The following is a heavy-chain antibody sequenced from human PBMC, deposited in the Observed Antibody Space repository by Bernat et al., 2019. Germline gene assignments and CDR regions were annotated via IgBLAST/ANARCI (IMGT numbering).Heavy chain of an antibody. CDR3: ARGSDLWFGIDY. CDR1: GFSFNNYW. D-gene: IGHD3-10*01. V-gene: IGHV3-7*03. J-gene: IGHJ4*02. Sequence: EVQLVESGGGLVQPGGSLRLSCAASGFSFNNYWMHWVRQAPGTGLEWVANMNLDGSATHYADSVKGRFIISRDNAENSLYLQMNSLTAEDTAVYYCARGSDLWFGIDYWGQGTQVTVSS. CDR2: MNLDGSAT.